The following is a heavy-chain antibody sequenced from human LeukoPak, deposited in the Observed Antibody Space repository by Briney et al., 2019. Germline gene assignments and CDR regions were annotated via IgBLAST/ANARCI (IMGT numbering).Heavy chain of an antibody. Sequence: PGGSLRLSCVASGFTFNTYAIHWVRQAPGKGLEWVAVISYDGGNKYYEDSVKGRFTISRDNSKNTLYLQMNSLRAEDMAVYYCAREEWYYFDYWGQGTLVAVST. CDR1: GFTFNTYA. V-gene: IGHV3-30-3*01. CDR3: AREEWYYFDY. D-gene: IGHD3-3*01. J-gene: IGHJ4*02. CDR2: ISYDGGNK.